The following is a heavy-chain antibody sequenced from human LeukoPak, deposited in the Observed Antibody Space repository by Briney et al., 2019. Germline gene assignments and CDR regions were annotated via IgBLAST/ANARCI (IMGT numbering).Heavy chain of an antibody. CDR3: TRDLRWELPADYFDY. CDR2: IRSKAYGGTT. D-gene: IGHD1-26*01. Sequence: PGGSLRLSCTASGFTFGDYAMSWFRQAPGKGLEWVGFIRSKAYGGTTEYAASVKGRFTISRDDSKSIAYLQMNSLKTGDTAVYYCTRDLRWELPADYFDYWGQGTLVTVSS. V-gene: IGHV3-49*03. CDR1: GFTFGDYA. J-gene: IGHJ4*02.